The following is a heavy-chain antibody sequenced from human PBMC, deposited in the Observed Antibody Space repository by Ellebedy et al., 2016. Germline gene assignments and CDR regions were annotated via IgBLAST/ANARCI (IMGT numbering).Heavy chain of an antibody. J-gene: IGHJ6*02. Sequence: SETLSLXXTVSGGSITSGGSLWSWIRQHPGKDLEWIGYSYYSGSSYYDPSLKSRVTISVDTSQNQFSLKVSSVTAASTAVYYCATSPEEATVTEIYYYGMDVWGQGTTVTVSS. CDR3: ATSPEEATVTEIYYYGMDV. CDR2: SYYSGSS. CDR1: GGSITSGGSL. D-gene: IGHD4-17*01. V-gene: IGHV4-31*03.